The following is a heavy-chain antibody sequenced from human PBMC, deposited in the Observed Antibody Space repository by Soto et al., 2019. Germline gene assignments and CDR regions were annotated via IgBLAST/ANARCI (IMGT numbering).Heavy chain of an antibody. CDR2: INPSGGST. D-gene: IGHD3-22*01. CDR3: ARGDYYDSSGYPERFDY. J-gene: IGHJ4*02. Sequence: QVQLVQSGAEVKKPGASVKVSCKASGYTFTSYYMHWVRQAPGQGLEWLGIINPSGGSTSYAQKFAGRVTMTRDMASSTVYMELSSLRSEDTAVYYCARGDYYDSSGYPERFDYCGQETLVTVSS. V-gene: IGHV1-46*01. CDR1: GYTFTSYY.